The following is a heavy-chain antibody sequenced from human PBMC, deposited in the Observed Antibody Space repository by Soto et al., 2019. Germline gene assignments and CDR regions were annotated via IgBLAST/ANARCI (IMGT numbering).Heavy chain of an antibody. J-gene: IGHJ5*02. CDR1: GFTFSSYS. Sequence: PGGSLRLSCAASGFTFSSYSMNWVRQAPGKGLEWVSSISSSSSYIYYADSVKGRFTISRDNAKNSLYVQMNSLRAEDTAVYYCATVSGLLFRWFDPWGQGTLVTVSS. D-gene: IGHD3-3*01. V-gene: IGHV3-21*01. CDR3: ATVSGLLFRWFDP. CDR2: ISSSSSYI.